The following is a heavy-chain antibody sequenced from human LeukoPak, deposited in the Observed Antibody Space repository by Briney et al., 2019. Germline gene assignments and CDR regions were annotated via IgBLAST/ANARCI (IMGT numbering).Heavy chain of an antibody. CDR3: ARDRVLVAARGLYYYMDV. Sequence: PGGSLRLSCAASGHILDDYGVSWVRHATGGGREWVSGIKWNGGNTVYAVSVEGRLNISRDNAKNCVSLQMNSLRDEHTACYYCARDRVLVAARGLYYYMDVWGKRTTVTVSS. CDR1: GHILDDYG. V-gene: IGHV3-20*04. J-gene: IGHJ6*03. CDR2: IKWNGGNT. D-gene: IGHD2-15*01.